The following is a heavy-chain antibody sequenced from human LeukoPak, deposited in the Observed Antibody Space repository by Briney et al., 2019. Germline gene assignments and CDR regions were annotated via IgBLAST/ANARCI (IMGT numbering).Heavy chain of an antibody. CDR1: GGTFSSYA. V-gene: IGHV1-46*01. J-gene: IGHJ4*02. CDR3: ARGVYYYHSAGYYDFDY. CDR2: INPGAGTT. D-gene: IGHD3-22*01. Sequence: GSSVKVSCKASGGTFSSYAISWVRQAPGQGLQWMGMINPGAGTTTYAQNFQGRVAMTRDTSSTTVYMELSSLRFDDTALYYCARGVYYYHSAGYYDFDYWGQGTLVTVSS.